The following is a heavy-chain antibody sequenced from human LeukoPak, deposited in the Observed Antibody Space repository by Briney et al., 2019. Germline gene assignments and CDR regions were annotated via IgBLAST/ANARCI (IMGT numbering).Heavy chain of an antibody. CDR3: ARRDNSKVFDY. CDR2: IYYSGTT. J-gene: IGHJ4*02. CDR1: GGSISSYY. V-gene: IGHV4-59*08. D-gene: IGHD2/OR15-2a*01. Sequence: SETLSLTCTVSGGSISSYYWSWVRQFPGKGLEWIGYIYYSGTTNYNPSLKSRVTISLDTSKNQFSLKLSSVTAADTAVYYCARRDNSKVFDYWGQGTLVTVSS.